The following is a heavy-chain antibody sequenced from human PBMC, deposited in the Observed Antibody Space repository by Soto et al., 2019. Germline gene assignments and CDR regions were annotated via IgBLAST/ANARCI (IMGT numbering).Heavy chain of an antibody. Sequence: QVQLVESGGGVVEPGRSLRLSCAASGFTFRNNAMHWVRQAPGKGLEWVAVISYDGSNKYYADSVKGRCTISRDNSKSTLYLQMSSLRAEDTAIYYCAREDRAKAYFDYWGQGILATVSS. CDR3: AREDRAKAYFDY. CDR2: ISYDGSNK. J-gene: IGHJ4*02. V-gene: IGHV3-30-3*01. CDR1: GFTFRNNA.